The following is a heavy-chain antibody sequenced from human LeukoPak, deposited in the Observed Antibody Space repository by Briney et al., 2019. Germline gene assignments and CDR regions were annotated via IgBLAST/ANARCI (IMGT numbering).Heavy chain of an antibody. Sequence: GESLRLSRPASGFTFSSYAMSWVRQAPGRRLEWVSAISGSGGSTYYADSVKGRFTNSRDNSENTLYLQMNSLRAEDTAVYYCAKRVSVSYFDYWGQGTLVTVSS. CDR2: ISGSGGST. CDR1: GFTFSSYA. J-gene: IGHJ4*02. CDR3: AKRVSVSYFDY. V-gene: IGHV3-23*01. D-gene: IGHD1-26*01.